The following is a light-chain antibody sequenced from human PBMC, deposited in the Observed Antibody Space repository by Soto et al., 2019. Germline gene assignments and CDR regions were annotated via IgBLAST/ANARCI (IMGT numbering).Light chain of an antibody. CDR3: QQGKSVPLT. CDR1: QDINKW. V-gene: IGKV1-12*01. CDR2: TAS. Sequence: DIQMTQSPSSVSASVGDTVTITCRASQDINKWLAWYQQKPGLAPNLVIYTASRLHGGGPSRFSGSASGTNFTLTISSLQPEDVGTYYCQQGKSVPLTFGGGTKVDI. J-gene: IGKJ4*01.